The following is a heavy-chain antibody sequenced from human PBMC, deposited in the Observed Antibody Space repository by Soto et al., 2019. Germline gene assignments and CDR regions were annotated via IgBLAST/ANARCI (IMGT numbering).Heavy chain of an antibody. Sequence: PGGSLRLSCAASGFTFSGSAMHWVRQASGKGLEWVGRIRSKANSYATAYAASVKGRFTISRDDSKNTAYLQMNSLKTEDTAVYYCTRLSAGMYYDILTGLYGMDVWGQGTTVTVSS. J-gene: IGHJ6*02. CDR3: TRLSAGMYYDILTGLYGMDV. CDR2: IRSKANSYAT. V-gene: IGHV3-73*01. CDR1: GFTFSGSA. D-gene: IGHD3-9*01.